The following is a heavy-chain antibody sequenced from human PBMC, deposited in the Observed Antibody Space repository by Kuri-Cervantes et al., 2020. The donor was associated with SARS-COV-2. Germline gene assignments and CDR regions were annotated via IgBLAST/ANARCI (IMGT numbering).Heavy chain of an antibody. CDR3: AKDMERGKFSSSDY. Sequence: SLKISCAASGFTFDDYAMHWVRQAPGKGLEWVSGISWNSGSIGYADSVKGRFTISRDNAKNSLYLQMNSLRAEDTALYYCAKDMERGKFSSSDYWGQGTLVTVSS. CDR1: GFTFDDYA. V-gene: IGHV3-9*01. D-gene: IGHD3-3*01. CDR2: ISWNSGSI. J-gene: IGHJ4*02.